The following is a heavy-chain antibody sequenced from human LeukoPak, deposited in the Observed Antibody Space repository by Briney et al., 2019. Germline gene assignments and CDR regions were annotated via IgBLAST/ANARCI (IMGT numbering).Heavy chain of an antibody. CDR2: ISGSGGNT. CDR1: GFIFSNYG. V-gene: IGHV3-23*01. D-gene: IGHD4/OR15-4a*01. J-gene: IGHJ4*02. CDR3: AGDVADSANLYYFDY. Sequence: TGGSLRLSCAASGFIFSNYGMSWVRQAPGKGLEWVSGISGSGGNTYYADSVKGRFTISKDKSKNTLYLQIDSLRAEDAAIYYCAGDVADSANLYYFDYWGQGTLVTVSS.